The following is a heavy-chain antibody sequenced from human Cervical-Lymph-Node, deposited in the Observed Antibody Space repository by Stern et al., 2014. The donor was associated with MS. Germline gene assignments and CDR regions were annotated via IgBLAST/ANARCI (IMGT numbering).Heavy chain of an antibody. CDR2: MYCDYYK. CDR1: GFSLNTTDALG. D-gene: IGHD6-6*01. V-gene: IGHV2-5*02. CDR3: AHRRVYLSHPWEY. J-gene: IGHJ4*02. Sequence: QVTLSVSGPMLVKPTQTLTMTCTFSGFSLNTTDALGVGWIRQFPGTALEWPALMYCDYYKRDNPSMKSMLNITNDTYKNQVVLKMTSMDPVDTATYYCAHRRVYLSHPWEYWGQGTSFTVSS.